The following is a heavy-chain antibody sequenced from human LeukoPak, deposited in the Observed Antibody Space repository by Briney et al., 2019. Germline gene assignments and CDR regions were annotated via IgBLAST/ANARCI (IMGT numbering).Heavy chain of an antibody. CDR2: IYTGGST. J-gene: IGHJ3*02. CDR1: GGSINSYY. D-gene: IGHD2/OR15-2a*01. CDR3: ARPSFLAGDAFDI. V-gene: IGHV4-4*09. Sequence: SETLSLTCTVSGGSINSYYWSWIRQPPGKGLEWIGYIYTGGSTNYNPSRKSRVTISVDTSKNQFSLKLSSVTAADTALYYCARPSFLAGDAFDIWGQGTMVTVSS.